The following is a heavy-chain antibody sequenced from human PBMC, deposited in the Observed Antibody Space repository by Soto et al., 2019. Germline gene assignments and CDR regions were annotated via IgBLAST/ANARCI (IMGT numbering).Heavy chain of an antibody. CDR1: GFTFAHYA. D-gene: IGHD2-21*02. J-gene: IGHJ4*02. V-gene: IGHV3-23*01. CDR2: ISGSGGST. Sequence: LRVSCAASGFTFAHYAMSWVRQAPGKGLDWVSVISGSGGSTYYADSAKGRFTISRDNSKNRLYLQMNSLRVEDTAVYYGAKAAVVTTIPVDYWGQGTLVTVSS. CDR3: AKAAVVTTIPVDY.